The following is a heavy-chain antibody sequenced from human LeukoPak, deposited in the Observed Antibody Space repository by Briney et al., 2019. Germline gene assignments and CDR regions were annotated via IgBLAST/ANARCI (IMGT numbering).Heavy chain of an antibody. CDR1: GFTFSSYS. CDR3: ARELDEGFDY. Sequence: GGSLRLSCAASGFTFSSYSMNWVRQAPGKGLEWVSSIGGSSRSMYYADSVKGRFTISRDNGKNSLFLQMNSLRAEDTAVYYCARELDEGFDYWGQGTLVTVSS. V-gene: IGHV3-21*01. D-gene: IGHD3-9*01. CDR2: IGGSSRSM. J-gene: IGHJ4*02.